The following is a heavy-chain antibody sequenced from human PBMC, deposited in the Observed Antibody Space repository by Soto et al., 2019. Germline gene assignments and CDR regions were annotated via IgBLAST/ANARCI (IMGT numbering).Heavy chain of an antibody. CDR1: VGTFSSYA. Sequence: GAPSKVSCKASVGTFSSYATSWVRQAPCQGLEWMGGIIPIFGTANYAQKFQGRVTITADESTSTAYMELSSLRSEDTAVYYCARSRNYYDSSVYPTFDYWGQGTLVTVSS. D-gene: IGHD3-22*01. CDR2: IIPIFGTA. V-gene: IGHV1-69*13. J-gene: IGHJ4*02. CDR3: ARSRNYYDSSVYPTFDY.